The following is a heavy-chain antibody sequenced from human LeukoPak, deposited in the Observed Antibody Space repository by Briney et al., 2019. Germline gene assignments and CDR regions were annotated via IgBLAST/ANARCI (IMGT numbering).Heavy chain of an antibody. J-gene: IGHJ5*02. CDR1: GFTFSTFN. Sequence: GGSLRLSCAASGFTFSTFNMNWVRQAPGKGLEWVSFISRYSTYKYYADSVKGRFAISRDDANNTLYLQMNSLRAEDTAVYYCARPSSGNYARSESWGQGTLVTVSS. D-gene: IGHD1-26*01. CDR2: ISRYSTYK. CDR3: ARPSSGNYARSES. V-gene: IGHV3-21*05.